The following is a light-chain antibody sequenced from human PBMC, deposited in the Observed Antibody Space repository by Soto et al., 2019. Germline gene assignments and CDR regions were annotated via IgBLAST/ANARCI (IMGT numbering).Light chain of an antibody. CDR2: GAS. V-gene: IGKV3-15*01. CDR1: QSVSSN. Sequence: EIVMTQSPATLSVSPGERATLSCRASQSVSSNLAWYQQKPGQAPRLLIYGASTRATGIPARFSGRGSGTEFPLHISILQSEDFVVYYYQQYNNSPPGFGGGTKVEIK. CDR3: QQYNNSPPG. J-gene: IGKJ4*01.